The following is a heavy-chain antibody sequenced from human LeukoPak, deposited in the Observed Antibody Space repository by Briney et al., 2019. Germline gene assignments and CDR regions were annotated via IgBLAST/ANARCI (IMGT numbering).Heavy chain of an antibody. D-gene: IGHD1-14*01. CDR2: ISYDGTNK. V-gene: IGHV3-30*18. Sequence: QAGGSLRLSCAASGFTFSSYGMHWVRQAPGKGLEWVAVISYDGTNKYYADSVKGRFTISRDNSKNTLYLQMNSLRAEDTAVYYCAKDGQGLTCYFDYWGQGTLV. J-gene: IGHJ4*02. CDR1: GFTFSSYG. CDR3: AKDGQGLTCYFDY.